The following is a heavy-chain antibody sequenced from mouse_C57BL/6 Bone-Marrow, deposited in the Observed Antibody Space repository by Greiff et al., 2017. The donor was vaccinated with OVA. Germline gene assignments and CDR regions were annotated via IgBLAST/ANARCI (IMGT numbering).Heavy chain of an antibody. CDR3: ARPVWGLDY. CDR2: ISSGGSYT. Sequence: EVKLVESGGDLVKPGGSLKLSCAASGFTLSSYGMSWVRQTPDKRLEWVATISSGGSYTYSPDSVKGRFTISRDNAKNPLYLQMSSLKSEDTAMYYCARPVWGLDYWGQGTTLTVSS. J-gene: IGHJ2*01. CDR1: GFTLSSYG. D-gene: IGHD4-1*01. V-gene: IGHV5-6*01.